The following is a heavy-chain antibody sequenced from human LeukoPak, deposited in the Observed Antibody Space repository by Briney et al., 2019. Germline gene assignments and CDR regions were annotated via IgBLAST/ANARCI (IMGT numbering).Heavy chain of an antibody. D-gene: IGHD3-10*01. J-gene: IGHJ4*02. Sequence: GASVKVSCKASGYTFTSYYMHWVRQAPGQGLEWMGIINPSGGSTSYAQKFQGRVTMTRDTSTSTVYMELSSLRSEDTAVYYCARAYGSGSYTLPFFDYWGQGTLVTVSS. CDR2: INPSGGST. CDR1: GYTFTSYY. CDR3: ARAYGSGSYTLPFFDY. V-gene: IGHV1-46*01.